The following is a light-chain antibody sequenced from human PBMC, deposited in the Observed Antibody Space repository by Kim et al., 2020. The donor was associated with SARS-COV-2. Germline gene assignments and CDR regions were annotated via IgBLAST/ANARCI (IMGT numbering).Light chain of an antibody. J-gene: IGKJ2*01. CDR2: AAS. CDR3: QQSFNTPL. CDR1: ETISNY. Sequence: LSASVGDRVTITCRASETISNYLNWYQQKPGKAPKLLISAASSLQSGVPSRFSGSGSGTDFTLTISSLQPEDFATYYCQQSFNTPLFGQGTKLEI. V-gene: IGKV1-39*01.